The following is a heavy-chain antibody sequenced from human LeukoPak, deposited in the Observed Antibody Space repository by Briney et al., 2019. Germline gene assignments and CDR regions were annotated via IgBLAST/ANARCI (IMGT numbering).Heavy chain of an antibody. CDR1: GFTFSSYA. D-gene: IGHD4-17*01. V-gene: IGHV3-64*01. CDR3: AKSHVDPDYLDYLHYYHGMDV. Sequence: PGGSLRLSCAASGFTFSSYAMHWVRQAPGKGLEYVSAISSNGGSTYYANSVKGRFTISRDNSKNTLYLQMNSLRAEDTAVYYCAKSHVDPDYLDYLHYYHGMDVWGQGTTVTVSS. J-gene: IGHJ6*02. CDR2: ISSNGGST.